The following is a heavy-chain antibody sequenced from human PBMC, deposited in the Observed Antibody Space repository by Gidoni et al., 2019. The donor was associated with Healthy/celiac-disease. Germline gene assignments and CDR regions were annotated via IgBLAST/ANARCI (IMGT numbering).Heavy chain of an antibody. CDR3: ARDTPVGATTPFDP. CDR1: GYTSTGYY. V-gene: IGHV1-2*02. J-gene: IGHJ5*02. D-gene: IGHD1-26*01. CDR2: INPNGGGT. Sequence: QVQLVQSGAEVKKPGASVKVSCKASGYTSTGYYMHWVRQAPGQGLVWMGWINPNGGGTNYAQKFQGRVTMTRDTSISTAYMELSRLRSDDTAVYYCARDTPVGATTPFDPWGQGTLVTVSS.